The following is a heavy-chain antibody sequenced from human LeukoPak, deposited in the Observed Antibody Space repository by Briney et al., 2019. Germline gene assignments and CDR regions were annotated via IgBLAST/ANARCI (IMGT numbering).Heavy chain of an antibody. J-gene: IGHJ4*02. V-gene: IGHV1-2*02. Sequence: ASVRVSCKASGYTFTSYGISWVRQAPGQGLEWMGWINPNSGGTNYAQKFQGRVTMTRDTSISTAYMELSRLRSDDTAVYYCARDAPYCSGGSCPLDYWGQGTLVTVSS. CDR3: ARDAPYCSGGSCPLDY. CDR1: GYTFTSYG. D-gene: IGHD2-15*01. CDR2: INPNSGGT.